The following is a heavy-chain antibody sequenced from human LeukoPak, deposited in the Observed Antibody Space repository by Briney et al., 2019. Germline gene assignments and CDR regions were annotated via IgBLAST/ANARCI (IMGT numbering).Heavy chain of an antibody. V-gene: IGHV3-48*04. Sequence: PGGSLRLSCAASGFTFSSYSMNWVRQAPGKGLEWVSSIGSRAASIYYADSVKGRFTISRDNAKNSLYLQMNSLRAEDTAVYYCARGRYMDVWGKGTTVTISS. CDR3: ARGRYMDV. CDR2: IGSRAASI. CDR1: GFTFSSYS. J-gene: IGHJ6*03.